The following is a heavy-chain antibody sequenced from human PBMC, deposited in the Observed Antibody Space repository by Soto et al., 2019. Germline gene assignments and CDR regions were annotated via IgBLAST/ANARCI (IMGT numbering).Heavy chain of an antibody. CDR3: AREGRSAAPQAGFDF. CDR2: IFYSGNT. Sequence: PSETLSLTCTVSGNSISTGVYYWSWLRQHPVKGLEWIGHIFYSGNTHYSPSLESRVTISVDTSKNQFSLKLISVTVADTALYYCAREGRSAAPQAGFDFWGQGTLVTVSS. D-gene: IGHD3-10*01. J-gene: IGHJ4*02. CDR1: GNSISTGVYY. V-gene: IGHV4-31*03.